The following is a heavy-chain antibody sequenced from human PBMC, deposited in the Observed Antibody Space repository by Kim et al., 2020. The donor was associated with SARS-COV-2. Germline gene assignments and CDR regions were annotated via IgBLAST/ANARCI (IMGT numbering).Heavy chain of an antibody. CDR2: IVVGSGNT. CDR1: GFTFTSSA. CDR3: AADGIAVAGYDY. D-gene: IGHD6-19*01. J-gene: IGHJ4*02. Sequence: SVKVSCKASGFTFTSSAMQWVRQARGQRLEWIGWIVVGSGNTNYAQKFQERVTITRDMSTSTAYMELSSLRSEDTAVYYCAADGIAVAGYDYWGQGTLVTVSS. V-gene: IGHV1-58*02.